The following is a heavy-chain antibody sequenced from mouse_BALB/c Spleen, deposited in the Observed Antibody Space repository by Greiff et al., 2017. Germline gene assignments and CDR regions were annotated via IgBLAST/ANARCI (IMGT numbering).Heavy chain of an antibody. Sequence: QVQLQQSGPGLVQPSQSLSITCTVSGFSLTSYGVHWVRQSPGKGLEWLGVIWSGGSTDYNAAFISRLSISKDNSKSQVFFKMNSLQANDTAIYYCARYPYYYAMDYWGQGTSVTVSS. CDR3: ARYPYYYAMDY. CDR2: IWSGGST. J-gene: IGHJ4*01. V-gene: IGHV2-2*02. CDR1: GFSLTSYG.